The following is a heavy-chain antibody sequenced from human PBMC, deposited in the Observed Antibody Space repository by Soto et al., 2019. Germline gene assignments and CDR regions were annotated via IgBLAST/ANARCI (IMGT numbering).Heavy chain of an antibody. J-gene: IGHJ3*02. Sequence: PGESLKISCKGSGYSFTSYWISWVRQMPGKGLEWMGRIDPSDSYTNYSPSFQGHVTISADKSISTAYLQWSSLKASDTAMYYCARPRGSPYDSSGYYSNHDAFDIWGQGTMVT. D-gene: IGHD3-22*01. CDR1: GYSFTSYW. V-gene: IGHV5-10-1*01. CDR3: ARPRGSPYDSSGYYSNHDAFDI. CDR2: IDPSDSYT.